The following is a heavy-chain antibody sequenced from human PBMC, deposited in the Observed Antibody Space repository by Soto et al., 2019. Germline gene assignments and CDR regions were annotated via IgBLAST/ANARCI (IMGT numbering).Heavy chain of an antibody. D-gene: IGHD6-19*01. J-gene: IGHJ4*02. CDR1: GFTVSSNY. V-gene: IGHV3-66*01. Sequence: GGSLRLSCAASGFTVSSNYMSWVRQAPGKGLEWVSLIYSGGSTYYADSVKGRFTISRDNSKNTLYLQMNSLRAEDTAVYYCASVRYTSGQSLDYWGQGTLVTAPQ. CDR2: IYSGGST. CDR3: ASVRYTSGQSLDY.